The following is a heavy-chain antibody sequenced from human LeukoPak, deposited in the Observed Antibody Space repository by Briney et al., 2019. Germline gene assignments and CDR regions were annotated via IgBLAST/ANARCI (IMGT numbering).Heavy chain of an antibody. CDR3: ARDSGTTGEVKFDP. D-gene: IGHD3-10*01. Sequence: PSETLSLTCTVSGGSISSYYWSWIRQPAGTALEWIGRIYTSGTITYNPSLKCRVTMSVDTSKNQFSLKLSSVTAADTAVYYCARDSGTTGEVKFDPWGQGTLVTVSS. CDR1: GGSISSYY. V-gene: IGHV4-4*07. CDR2: IYTSGTI. J-gene: IGHJ5*02.